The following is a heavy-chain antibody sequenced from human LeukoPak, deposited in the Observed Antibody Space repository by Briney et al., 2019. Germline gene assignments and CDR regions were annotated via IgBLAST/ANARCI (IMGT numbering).Heavy chain of an antibody. CDR3: ARACTSCYKLYAFDI. J-gene: IGHJ3*02. V-gene: IGHV1-2*02. Sequence: GASVKVSCKASGYTFTGYYMHWVRQAPGQGLEWMGWINPNSGGTNYAQKFRGRVTMTRDTSISTAYMELSRLRSEDTAVYYCARACTSCYKLYAFDIWGQGTMVTVSS. CDR2: INPNSGGT. D-gene: IGHD2-2*02. CDR1: GYTFTGYY.